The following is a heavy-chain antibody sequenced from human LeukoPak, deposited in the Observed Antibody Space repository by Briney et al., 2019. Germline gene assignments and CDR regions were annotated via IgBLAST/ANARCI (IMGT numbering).Heavy chain of an antibody. Sequence: SETLSLTCTVSGGSISSSYWSWVRQPPGKGLEWIGYIYNSGSTNYNPSLKSRVTISLDTPKSQFSLKLGSVTAADTAVYYCARAPLYSGGSGWSIYYFYAMDVRGQGTTVTVSS. CDR2: IYNSGST. V-gene: IGHV4-59*01. J-gene: IGHJ6*02. CDR1: GGSISSSY. D-gene: IGHD6-19*01. CDR3: ARAPLYSGGSGWSIYYFYAMDV.